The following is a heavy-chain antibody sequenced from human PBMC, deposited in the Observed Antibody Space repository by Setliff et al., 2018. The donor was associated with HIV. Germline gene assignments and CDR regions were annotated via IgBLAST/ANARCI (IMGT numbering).Heavy chain of an antibody. CDR1: GASFTTHY. Sequence: SETLSLTCTVSGASFTTHYWSLIRQPPGKGLEWIGCISTSGSTNYNPSLKSRVTTSVEKSKNQFSLKLSSVTAADTAVYYCATMGRRGWFIDYWGQGTLVTVSS. J-gene: IGHJ4*02. CDR2: ISTSGST. D-gene: IGHD6-19*01. CDR3: ATMGRRGWFIDY. V-gene: IGHV4-4*08.